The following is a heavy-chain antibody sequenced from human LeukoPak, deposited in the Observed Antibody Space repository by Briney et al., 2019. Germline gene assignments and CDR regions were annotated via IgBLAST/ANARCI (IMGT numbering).Heavy chain of an antibody. V-gene: IGHV3-7*01. Sequence: QSGGSLRLSCAASGIHFNCYWMGWVRQPPGKGVGWVANIKRDGSEENYVDSVRGRFTISTDSAKNSLDRQMNSVRAEDTAVYYCTRDERWGQGTLVTVSS. J-gene: IGHJ4*02. CDR3: TRDER. CDR2: IKRDGSEE. CDR1: GIHFNCYW.